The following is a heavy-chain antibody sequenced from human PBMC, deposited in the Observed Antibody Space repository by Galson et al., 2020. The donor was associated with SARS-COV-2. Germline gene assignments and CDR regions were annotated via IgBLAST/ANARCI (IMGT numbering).Heavy chain of an antibody. V-gene: IGHV3-21*01. J-gene: IGHJ2*01. CDR1: GLTFTKYT. CDR3: AKAVGTAAVYYWYFDL. D-gene: IGHD6-13*01. CDR2: MSSSGSQI. Sequence: GGSLRLSCAASGLTFTKYTMNWVRQAPGKGPEWLSSMSSSGSQIFYAASVRGRFTISRDNAKNSLYLEMNSLRAEDTAVYYCAKAVGTAAVYYWYFDLWCRGILVTVSA.